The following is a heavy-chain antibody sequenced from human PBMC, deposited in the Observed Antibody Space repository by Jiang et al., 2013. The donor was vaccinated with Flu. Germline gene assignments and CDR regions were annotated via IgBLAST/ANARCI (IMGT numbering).Heavy chain of an antibody. CDR1: GYTFTSYG. CDR3: ARDRTLEYSSSPLDY. Sequence: GAEVKKPGASVKVSCKASGYTFTSYGISWVRQAPGQGLEWMGWISAYNGNTNYAQKLQGRVTTTTDTSTSTAYMELRSLRSDDTAVYYCARDRTLEYSSSPLDYWGQGTLVTVSS. D-gene: IGHD6-6*01. J-gene: IGHJ4*02. CDR2: ISAYNGNT. V-gene: IGHV1-18*01.